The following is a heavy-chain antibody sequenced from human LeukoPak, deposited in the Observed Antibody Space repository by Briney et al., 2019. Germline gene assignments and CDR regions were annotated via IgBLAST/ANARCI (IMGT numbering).Heavy chain of an antibody. CDR3: ASTKYYYGSGSYYKRGTIYYFDY. Sequence: GGSLRLSCAASGFTFSSYAMSWVRQAPGKGLEWVSAISGSGGSTYYADSVKGRFTISRDNSKNTLYLQMNSLRAEDTAVYYCASTKYYYGSGSYYKRGTIYYFDYWGQGTLVTVSS. D-gene: IGHD3-10*01. V-gene: IGHV3-23*01. J-gene: IGHJ4*02. CDR2: ISGSGGST. CDR1: GFTFSSYA.